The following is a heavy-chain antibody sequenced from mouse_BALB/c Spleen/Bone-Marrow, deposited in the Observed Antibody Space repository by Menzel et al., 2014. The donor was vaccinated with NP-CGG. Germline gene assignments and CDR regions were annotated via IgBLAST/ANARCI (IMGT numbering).Heavy chain of an antibody. J-gene: IGHJ4*01. CDR3: ARRWLAYAIDY. V-gene: IGHV1-14*01. CDR1: GYTFTSYI. CDR2: INPYNDGT. Sequence: VQLKDSGPELVKPGASVKMSCKASGYTFTSYIMHWVKQKPGQGLEWIGYINPYNDGTKYNEKFKGKATLTSDKSSSLAYLVISRMSSDNSVVYYGARRWLAYAIDYWGQGTLVTVSS. D-gene: IGHD1-1*02.